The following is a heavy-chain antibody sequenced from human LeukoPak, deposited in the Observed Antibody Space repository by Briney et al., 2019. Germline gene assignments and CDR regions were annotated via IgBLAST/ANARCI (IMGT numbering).Heavy chain of an antibody. Sequence: SETLSLTCTVSGGSICSSSYYWGWIRQPPGKGLEWIGSIYYSGSTYYNPSLKSRVTISVDTSKNQFSLKLSSVTAADTAVYYCASRDYYGSGSYNYWGQGTLVTVSS. D-gene: IGHD3-10*01. CDR3: ASRDYYGSGSYNY. CDR1: GGSICSSSYY. CDR2: IYYSGST. J-gene: IGHJ4*02. V-gene: IGHV4-39*01.